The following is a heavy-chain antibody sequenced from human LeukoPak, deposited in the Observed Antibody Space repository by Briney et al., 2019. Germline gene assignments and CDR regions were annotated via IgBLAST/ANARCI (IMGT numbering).Heavy chain of an antibody. CDR3: ASNIPIDY. CDR1: GFTFSSYS. V-gene: IGHV3-21*01. J-gene: IGHJ4*02. D-gene: IGHD2-21*01. Sequence: GGSLRLSCAASGFTFSSYSMNWVRQAPGKGLEWVSSITSSSSYIYYADSVKGRFTISRDNAKNSLYLQMNSLRAEDTAVYYCASNIPIDYWGQGTLVTASS. CDR2: ITSSSSYI.